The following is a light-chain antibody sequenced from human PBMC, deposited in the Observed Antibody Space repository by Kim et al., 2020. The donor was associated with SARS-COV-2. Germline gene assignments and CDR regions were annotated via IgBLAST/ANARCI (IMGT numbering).Light chain of an antibody. J-gene: IGKJ2*01. CDR1: QNIGGY. CDR3: QQSWSTPHT. CDR2: TAS. V-gene: IGKV1-39*01. Sequence: SASVGDRVIITCRASQNIGGYLNWYHQKPGKAPKLLIYTASTLQSGVPSRFSGSGSGTDFTLTITSLQPEDFATYYCQQSWSTPHTFGQGTKLEI.